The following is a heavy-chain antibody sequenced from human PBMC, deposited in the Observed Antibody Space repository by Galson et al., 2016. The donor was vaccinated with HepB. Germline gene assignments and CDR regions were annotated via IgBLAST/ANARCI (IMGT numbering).Heavy chain of an antibody. V-gene: IGHV3-30-3*01. J-gene: IGHJ6*02. CDR1: GFTFSYYS. D-gene: IGHD4-17*01. CDR3: ARDGSLGPTVTTGGHGMEV. Sequence: SLRLSCAASGFTFSYYSMHWVRQAPGMGLEWVAIISNDGSNKYYADSVKGRFTISRDNSKNTMYLQMNSLRAEETAVSYCARDGSLGPTVTTGGHGMEVWGQGTTVPVSS. CDR2: ISNDGSNK.